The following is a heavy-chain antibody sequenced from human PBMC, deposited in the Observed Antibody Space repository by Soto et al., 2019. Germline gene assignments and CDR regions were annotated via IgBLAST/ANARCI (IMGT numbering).Heavy chain of an antibody. CDR2: IYHTGNT. V-gene: IGHV4-30-4*01. Sequence: SETLSLTCSVSGGSISDDSYWSWIRQTPGKGLEWIGYIYHTGNTYYNPSLRSRVSFSVDKSKSQFSLKLISVTAADTAVYYCARDEYQLLSSVSWFDSWGQGTLVTV. D-gene: IGHD2-2*01. CDR3: ARDEYQLLSSVSWFDS. J-gene: IGHJ5*01. CDR1: GGSISDDSY.